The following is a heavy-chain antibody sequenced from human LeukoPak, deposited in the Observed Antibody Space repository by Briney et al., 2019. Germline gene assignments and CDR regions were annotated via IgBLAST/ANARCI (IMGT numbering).Heavy chain of an antibody. J-gene: IGHJ4*02. CDR1: GDTFSSYA. Sequence: SVTVSCKASGDTFSSYAISRVRQAPGQGLEWMGGIIPIFGTANYAQKFQGRVTITADESTSTAYMELSSLRSEDTAVYYCAAGGVVAATYYFDYWGQGTLVTVSS. V-gene: IGHV1-69*13. CDR3: AAGGVVAATYYFDY. D-gene: IGHD2-15*01. CDR2: IIPIFGTA.